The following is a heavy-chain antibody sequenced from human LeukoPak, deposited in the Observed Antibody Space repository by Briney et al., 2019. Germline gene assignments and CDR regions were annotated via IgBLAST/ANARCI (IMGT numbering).Heavy chain of an antibody. D-gene: IGHD1-26*01. CDR2: IPHTRRT. J-gene: IGHJ3*02. CDR3: ARGGRWESYSAFDI. CDR1: GGPFSHYY. V-gene: IGHV4-34*01. Sequence: SETLSLTCAVSGGPFSHYYWNWIRQPPGKGLEWIGEIPHTRRTNYNPVLRSRVTISVDTSRNQFSLKLRSMTAADTAVYYCARGGRWESYSAFDIWGQGTTVSVSS.